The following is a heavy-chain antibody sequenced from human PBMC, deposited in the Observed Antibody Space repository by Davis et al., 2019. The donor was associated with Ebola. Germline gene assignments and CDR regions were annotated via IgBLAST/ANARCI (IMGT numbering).Heavy chain of an antibody. CDR1: GYTFTGYY. J-gene: IGHJ5*02. CDR2: INPNSGNT. CDR3: ASTNYDFWSAARFDP. D-gene: IGHD3-3*01. Sequence: ASVKVSCEASGYTFTGYYMHWVRQAPGQGLEWMGWINPNSGNTGYAQKFQGRVTMTRNTSISTAYMELSSLRSEDTAVYYCASTNYDFWSAARFDPWGQGTLVTVSS. V-gene: IGHV1-8*02.